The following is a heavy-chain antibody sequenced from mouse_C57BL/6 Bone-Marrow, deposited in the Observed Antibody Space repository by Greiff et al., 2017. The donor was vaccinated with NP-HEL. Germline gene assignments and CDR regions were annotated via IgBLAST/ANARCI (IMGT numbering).Heavy chain of an antibody. CDR3: ARHRQIRRRRNYAMDY. D-gene: IGHD3-2*02. Sequence: EVQRVESGGGLVQPGGSLKLSCAASGFTFSDYYMYWVRQTPEKRLEWVAYISNGGGSTYYPDTVKGRFSISRDNAKNTLYLQKSRLKSEDTAMYYWARHRQIRRRRNYAMDYWGQGTSVTVSS. CDR1: GFTFSDYY. J-gene: IGHJ4*01. CDR2: ISNGGGST. V-gene: IGHV5-12*01.